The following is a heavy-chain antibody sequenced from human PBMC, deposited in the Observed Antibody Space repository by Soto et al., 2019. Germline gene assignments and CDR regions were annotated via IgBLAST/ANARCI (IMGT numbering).Heavy chain of an antibody. Sequence: QVQLVQSGAEVKKPGASVKVSCKASGYTFTSYDINWVRQATGQGLEWMGWMNHNSGNTGYAQKFQGRVTMTRNTSISTAYMELSSLRSEDTAVYYCARGVRKGPTVVTFEYYWGQGTLVTVSS. D-gene: IGHD4-17*01. CDR1: GYTFTSYD. J-gene: IGHJ4*02. CDR3: ARGVRKGPTVVTFEYY. V-gene: IGHV1-8*01. CDR2: MNHNSGNT.